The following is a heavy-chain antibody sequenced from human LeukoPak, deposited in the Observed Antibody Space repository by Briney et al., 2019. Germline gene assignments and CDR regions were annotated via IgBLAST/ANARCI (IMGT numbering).Heavy chain of an antibody. CDR1: GGSFSGYY. CDR2: IYTSGST. D-gene: IGHD6-13*01. Sequence: SETLSLTCAVYGGSFSGYYWSWIRQPAGKGLEWIGRIYTSGSTNYNPSLKSRVTISVDTSKNQFSLKLSSVTAADTAVYYCARGPIRGIAAAGGFDPWGQGTLVTVSS. J-gene: IGHJ5*02. CDR3: ARGPIRGIAAAGGFDP. V-gene: IGHV4-59*10.